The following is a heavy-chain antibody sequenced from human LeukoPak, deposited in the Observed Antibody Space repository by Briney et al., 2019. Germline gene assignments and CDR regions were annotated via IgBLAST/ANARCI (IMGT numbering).Heavy chain of an antibody. V-gene: IGHV3-11*01. CDR2: ISSSGSTI. D-gene: IGHD1-26*01. J-gene: IGHJ4*02. CDR1: GFTFSDYY. Sequence: GGSLRLSCAASGFTFSDYYMSWIRQAPGKGLEWVSYISSSGSTIYYADSVKGRFTISRDNAKNSLYLQMNSLRAEDTAVYYCAKDRLVGAPFDYWGQGTLVTVSS. CDR3: AKDRLVGAPFDY.